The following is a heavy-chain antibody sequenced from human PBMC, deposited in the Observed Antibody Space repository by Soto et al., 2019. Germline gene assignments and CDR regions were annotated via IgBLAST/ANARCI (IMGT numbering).Heavy chain of an antibody. V-gene: IGHV1-3*01. Sequence: ASVKVSCKASGYTFTSYAMHWVRQAPGQRLEWMGWINAGNGNTKYSQKFQGRVTITRDTSASTAYMELSSLRSEDTAVYYCAGDGYCSSTSCLTWGYYYYYGIDVWGQGTTVTVSS. CDR3: AGDGYCSSTSCLTWGYYYYYGIDV. CDR2: INAGNGNT. D-gene: IGHD2-2*03. CDR1: GYTFTSYA. J-gene: IGHJ6*02.